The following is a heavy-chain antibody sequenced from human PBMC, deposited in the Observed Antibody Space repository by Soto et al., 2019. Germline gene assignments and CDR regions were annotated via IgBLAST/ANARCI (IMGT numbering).Heavy chain of an antibody. CDR2: ISGSGGST. CDR1: GFTFSSYA. CDR3: AKDVLGGTYYVAYFDY. D-gene: IGHD1-26*01. V-gene: IGHV3-23*04. Sequence: EVQLVESGGGLVQPGGSLRLSCAASGFTFSSYAMSWVRQAPGKGLEWVSAISGSGGSTYYADSVKGRFTISRDNSKNTLYLQMNSLRAEDTAVYYCAKDVLGGTYYVAYFDYWGPGTLVTVSS. J-gene: IGHJ4*02.